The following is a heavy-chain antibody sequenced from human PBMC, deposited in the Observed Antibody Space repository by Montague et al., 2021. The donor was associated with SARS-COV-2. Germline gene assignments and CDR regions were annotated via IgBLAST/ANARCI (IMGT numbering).Heavy chain of an antibody. V-gene: IGHV4-34*01. CDR2: INHRGST. CDR1: GVSFSGYY. J-gene: IGHJ5*02. D-gene: IGHD2-15*01. CDR3: ARGIISMNMAVVVLLGGICYFDP. Sequence: SETLSLTCAVYGVSFSGYYWSWIRQAPGKGLEWIGEINHRGSTNYNPSLKSRVTISVDTSTNQFSLNLNSVTAADTAVYYCARGIISMNMAVVVLLGGICYFDPWGQGTLVVVSS.